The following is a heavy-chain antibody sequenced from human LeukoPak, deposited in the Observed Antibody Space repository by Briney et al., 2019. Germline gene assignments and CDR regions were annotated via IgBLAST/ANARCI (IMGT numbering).Heavy chain of an antibody. CDR1: GFTFSSYW. J-gene: IGHJ4*02. Sequence: PGGSLRLSCAASGFTFSSYWMSWVRQAPGKGLEWVANIKQDGSEEYYVDSVKGRFTISRDNAKNSLYLQMNSLRAEDTAVYYCVRVLGWLQPYFDYWGQGTLVTVSS. CDR3: VRVLGWLQPYFDY. CDR2: IKQDGSEE. V-gene: IGHV3-7*01. D-gene: IGHD5-24*01.